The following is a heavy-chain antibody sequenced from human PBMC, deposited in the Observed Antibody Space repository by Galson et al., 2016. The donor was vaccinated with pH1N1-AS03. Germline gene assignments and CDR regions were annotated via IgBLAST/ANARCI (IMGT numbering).Heavy chain of an antibody. D-gene: IGHD5-12*01. CDR2: IHPIFGTQ. J-gene: IGHJ4*02. CDR3: ARGWLRSGGFDS. Sequence: SVKVSCKVSGGTFSNYAISWMRQAPGQGLEWMGGIHPIFGTQSYAQKFQGRLTLTADDSTDAAYMELTSLTSEDTAVYYCARGWLRSGGFDSWGQGTLVTVSS. V-gene: IGHV1-69*13. CDR1: GGTFSNYA.